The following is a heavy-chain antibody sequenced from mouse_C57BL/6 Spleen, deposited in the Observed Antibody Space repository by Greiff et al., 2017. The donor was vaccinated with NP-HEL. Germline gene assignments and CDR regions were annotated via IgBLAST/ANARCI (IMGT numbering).Heavy chain of an antibody. CDR3: ARRGTRRAMDY. D-gene: IGHD3-3*01. Sequence: QVQLKQPGAELVRPGSSVKLSCKASGYTFTSYWMDWVKQRPGQGLEWIGNIYPSDSETHYNQKFKDKATLTVDKSSSTAYMQLSSLTSEDSAVYYCARRGTRRAMDYWGQGTSVTVSS. CDR1: GYTFTSYW. CDR2: IYPSDSET. V-gene: IGHV1-61*01. J-gene: IGHJ4*01.